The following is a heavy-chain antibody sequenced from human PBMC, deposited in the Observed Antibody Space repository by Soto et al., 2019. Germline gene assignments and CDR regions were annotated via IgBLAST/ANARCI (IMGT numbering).Heavy chain of an antibody. D-gene: IGHD6-13*01. Sequence: GGSLRLSCAASGFTFSSYGMHWVRQAPGKGLEWVAVISYDGSNKYYADSVKGRFTISRDNSKNTLYLQMNSLRAEDTAVYYCAKDVTSWYIDYYYYYMDVWGKGTTVTVSS. CDR2: ISYDGSNK. V-gene: IGHV3-30*18. CDR1: GFTFSSYG. CDR3: AKDVTSWYIDYYYYYMDV. J-gene: IGHJ6*03.